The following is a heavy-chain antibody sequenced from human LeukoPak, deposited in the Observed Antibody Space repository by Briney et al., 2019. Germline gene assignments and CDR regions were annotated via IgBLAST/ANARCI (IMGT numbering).Heavy chain of an antibody. CDR2: IYYSGST. CDR3: AREGVVPAAMSGWYFDL. V-gene: IGHV4-31*03. CDR1: GGSISSGGYY. Sequence: SQTLSLTCTVSGGSISSGGYYWSWIRQHPGKGLEWIVYIYYSGSTYYNPSLKSRVTISVDTSRNQFSLKLSSVTAADTAVYYCAREGVVPAAMSGWYFDLWGRGTLVTVSS. J-gene: IGHJ2*01. D-gene: IGHD2-2*01.